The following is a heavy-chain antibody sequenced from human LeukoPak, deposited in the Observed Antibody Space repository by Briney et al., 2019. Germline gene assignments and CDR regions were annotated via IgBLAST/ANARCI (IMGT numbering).Heavy chain of an antibody. D-gene: IGHD6-13*01. CDR2: INHSGST. V-gene: IGHV4-34*01. CDR1: GGSFSGYY. J-gene: IGHJ6*03. Sequence: SETLSLTCAVYGGSFSGYYWSWIRQPPGKGLEWIGEINHSGSTNYNPSLKSRVTISVDTSKNQFSLKLSSVTAADTAVYYCARVYSSRENRRGVYYYYYYMDVWGKGTTVTVSS. CDR3: ARVYSSRENRRGVYYYYYYMDV.